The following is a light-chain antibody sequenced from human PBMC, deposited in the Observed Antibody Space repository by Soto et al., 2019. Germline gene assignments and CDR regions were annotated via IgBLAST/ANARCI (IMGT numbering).Light chain of an antibody. V-gene: IGKV3-11*01. CDR1: QNVRTF. J-gene: IGKJ1*01. Sequence: EVVLTQSPATLSLSPGERATLSCRASQNVRTFLDWYQQKPGQAPRLLIYAASKRATGIPDRFSGSGSGTDFTLTISSLEPEDFAVYYCQQHSHWPPWTFGQGTRVEIQ. CDR2: AAS. CDR3: QQHSHWPPWT.